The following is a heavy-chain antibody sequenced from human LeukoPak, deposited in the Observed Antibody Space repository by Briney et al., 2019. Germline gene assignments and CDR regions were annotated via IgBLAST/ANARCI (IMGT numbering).Heavy chain of an antibody. CDR3: AKGGDIVVVVAHNWYFDL. D-gene: IGHD2-15*01. V-gene: IGHV3-23*01. CDR2: ISGSGGST. Sequence: GGSLRLSCAASGFTFSSYAMSWVRQAPGKGQEWVSAISGSGGSTYYADSVKGRFTISRDNSKNTLYLQMNSLRAEDTAVYYCAKGGDIVVVVAHNWYFDLWGRGTLVTVSS. J-gene: IGHJ2*01. CDR1: GFTFSSYA.